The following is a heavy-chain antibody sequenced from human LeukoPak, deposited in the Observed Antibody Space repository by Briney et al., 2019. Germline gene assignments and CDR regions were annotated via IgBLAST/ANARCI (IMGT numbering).Heavy chain of an antibody. CDR2: IKQDGSEK. CDR1: GFTFSSYW. V-gene: IGHV3-7*01. CDR3: ARDHYYGSGSYNY. Sequence: GGSLRLSCAASGFTFSSYWMSWVRQAPGKGLEWVANIKQDGSEKYYVDSVKGRFTISRGNAKNSLYLQMNSLRAEDTAVYYCARDHYYGSGSYNYWGQGTLVTVSS. J-gene: IGHJ4*02. D-gene: IGHD3-10*01.